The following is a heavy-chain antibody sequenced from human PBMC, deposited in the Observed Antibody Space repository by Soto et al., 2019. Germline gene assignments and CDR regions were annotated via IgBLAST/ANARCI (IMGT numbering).Heavy chain of an antibody. CDR1: GDTFTSYY. CDR3: ARSSGGNYGIIIEGSNCFAT. Sequence: QVQLVQSGAEVKQPGASAKVSCKAPGDTFTSYYFHWVRQAPGQGLEWMGVINPHGGSTAYAQRFQGRVTMTRDTPTSTAYMQLTSLISEDTAVYYCARSSGGNYGIIIEGSNCFATWGQGTLVTVSS. CDR2: INPHGGST. D-gene: IGHD3-16*01. J-gene: IGHJ5*02. V-gene: IGHV1-46*01.